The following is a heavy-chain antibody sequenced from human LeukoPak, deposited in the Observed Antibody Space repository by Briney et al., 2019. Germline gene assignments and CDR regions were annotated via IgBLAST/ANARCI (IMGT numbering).Heavy chain of an antibody. CDR2: INHSGST. CDR1: GGSFSGYY. J-gene: IGHJ4*02. V-gene: IGHV4-34*01. D-gene: IGHD6-13*01. CDR3: ARALRYSSDY. Sequence: SETLSLTCAVYGGSFSGYYWSWIRQPPGKGLEWIGEINHSGSTNYNPSLKSRVTISVDTSKNQFSLKLSSVTAADTAVYYCARALRYSSDYWGGGTLVTVSS.